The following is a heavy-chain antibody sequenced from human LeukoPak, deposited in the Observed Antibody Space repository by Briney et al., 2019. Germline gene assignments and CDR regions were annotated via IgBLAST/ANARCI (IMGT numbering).Heavy chain of an antibody. J-gene: IGHJ4*02. CDR3: TRDRSRAEDD. Sequence: GGSLRLSCAASGFTFSGHWMSWVRQAPGKGLQWVANINQGGSDKYYVDSVKGRFTISRDNANNLLYLQMNSLRGEDTAVYYCTRDRSRAEDDWGQGTLITVSS. CDR1: GFTFSGHW. D-gene: IGHD1-14*01. CDR2: INQGGSDK. V-gene: IGHV3-7*01.